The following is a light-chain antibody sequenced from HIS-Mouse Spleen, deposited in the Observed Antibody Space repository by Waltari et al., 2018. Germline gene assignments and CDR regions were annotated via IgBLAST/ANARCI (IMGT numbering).Light chain of an antibody. CDR3: CSYAGSYTWV. J-gene: IGLJ3*02. CDR2: EVS. V-gene: IGLV2-11*01. Sequence: QPALTQPRSVSGSPGQSVPTSCTGPSSDVGGYTYVSWYQQHPGKAPKLTIYEVSNRPSGVPDRFSGSKSGNTASLTISGLQAEDEADYYCCSYAGSYTWVFGGGTKLTVL. CDR1: SSDVGGYTY.